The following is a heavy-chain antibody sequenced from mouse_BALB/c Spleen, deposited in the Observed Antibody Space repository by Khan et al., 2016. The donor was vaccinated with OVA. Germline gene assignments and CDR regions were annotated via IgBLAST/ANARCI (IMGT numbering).Heavy chain of an antibody. CDR2: KWSDGST. CDR3: ARQPYYHYNIMDY. CDR1: GFSLTNYG. Sequence: VQLVESGPGLVAPSQSLSITCTISGFSLTNYGVHWIRQPPGKGLEWLVVKWSDGSTTYNSAPKSRLTITKDNSKSKVFLQMNSLQTDDTAIYFCARQPYYHYNIMDYWGQGTSVTVSS. J-gene: IGHJ4*01. V-gene: IGHV2-6-1*01. D-gene: IGHD2-10*01.